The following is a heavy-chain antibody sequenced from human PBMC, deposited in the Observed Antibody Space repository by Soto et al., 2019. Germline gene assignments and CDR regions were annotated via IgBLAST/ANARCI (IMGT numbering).Heavy chain of an antibody. CDR2: ISAGSSNI. Sequence: GGSLRLSCAASGFTFRTYYMIWVRQAPGKGLEWVSSISAGSSNIYYAPSVNGRFTISRDNAKSSLYLQINSLRAEDTAVYYCARQYPSSSRHFDHWGQGTLVTVSS. D-gene: IGHD6-6*01. CDR3: ARQYPSSSRHFDH. V-gene: IGHV3-21*01. CDR1: GFTFRTYY. J-gene: IGHJ4*02.